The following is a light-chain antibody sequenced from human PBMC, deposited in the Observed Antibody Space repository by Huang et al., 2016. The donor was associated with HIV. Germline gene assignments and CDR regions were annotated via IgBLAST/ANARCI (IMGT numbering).Light chain of an antibody. CDR2: AAS. J-gene: IGKJ2*01. Sequence: VMMSQSPATLAASPGERVTLSCGASQSVNTNIAWSPQKPGQPPRRLIYAASTRATGVPTRFAGSGSGTEFPLTIDSLQSDDFAVYYCQQYNKWPPEYTFGQGTRLEIK. CDR1: QSVNTN. CDR3: QQYNKWPPEYT. V-gene: IGKV3-15*01.